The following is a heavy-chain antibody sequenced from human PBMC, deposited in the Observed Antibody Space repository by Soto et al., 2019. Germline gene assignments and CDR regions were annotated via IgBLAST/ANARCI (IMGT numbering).Heavy chain of an antibody. V-gene: IGHV3-30-3*01. CDR3: ARGERRRITMIVVVPKAFDI. CDR1: GFTFSSYA. Sequence: PGGSLRLSCAASGFTFSSYAMHWVRQAPGKGLEWVAVISYDGSNKYYADSVKGRFTISRDNSKNTLYLQMNSLRAEDTAVYYCARGERRRITMIVVVPKAFDIWGQGTMVTVSS. D-gene: IGHD3-22*01. CDR2: ISYDGSNK. J-gene: IGHJ3*02.